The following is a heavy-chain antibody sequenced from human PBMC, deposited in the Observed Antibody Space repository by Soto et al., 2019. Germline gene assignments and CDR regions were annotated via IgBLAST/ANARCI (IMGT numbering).Heavy chain of an antibody. J-gene: IGHJ4*02. V-gene: IGHV1-18*01. CDR2: ISVYNDNT. D-gene: IGHD6-25*01. Sequence: QVQLVQSGPEVGKPGASVRVSCKASGYTFTNFGINWVRQAPGQRLEWMGRISVYNDNTNYAQNFQHRVTMTTDTSTNTAYMELRGLGSDDTAIYYCARVGGVRGYHYVNAFDYWGQGTLVTVSS. CDR3: ARVGGVRGYHYVNAFDY. CDR1: GYTFTNFG.